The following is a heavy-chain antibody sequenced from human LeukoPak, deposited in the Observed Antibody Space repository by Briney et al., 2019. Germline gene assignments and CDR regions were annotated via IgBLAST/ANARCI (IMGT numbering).Heavy chain of an antibody. V-gene: IGHV3-23*01. J-gene: IGHJ1*01. CDR2: ISGSGGST. D-gene: IGHD1-26*01. CDR3: AKSEWELLDFQH. CDR1: GFTFSSYA. Sequence: GGSLRLSCAASGFTFSSYAMSWVRQAPGKGLEWVSAISGSGGSTYYADSVKGRFTISRDNSKNTLYLRMNSLRAEDTAVYYCAKSEWELLDFQHWGQGTLVTVSS.